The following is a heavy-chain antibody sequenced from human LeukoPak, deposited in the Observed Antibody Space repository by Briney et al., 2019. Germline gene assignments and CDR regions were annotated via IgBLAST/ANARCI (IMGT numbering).Heavy chain of an antibody. CDR1: GGSISSSSYY. J-gene: IGHJ4*02. D-gene: IGHD5-12*01. CDR2: IYYSGST. Sequence: PSGTLSLTCTVSGGSISSSSYYWGWIRQPPGKGLEWIGSIYYSGSTYYNPSLKSRVTISVDTSKNQFSLKLSSVTAADTAVYYCARERGYSGYALDYWGQGTLVTVSS. V-gene: IGHV4-39*07. CDR3: ARERGYSGYALDY.